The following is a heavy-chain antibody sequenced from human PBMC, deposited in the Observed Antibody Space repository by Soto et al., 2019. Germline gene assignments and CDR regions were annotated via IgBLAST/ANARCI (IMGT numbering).Heavy chain of an antibody. CDR3: ARDHEGWFDP. V-gene: IGHV4-59*01. CDR2: IYYSGST. Sequence: QVQLQESGPGLVKPSETLSLTCTVSGGSISCYYWSWIRQPPGKGLEWIGYIYYSGSTNYNPSLKSRVTISVDTSKNQFSLKLSSVTAADTAVYYCARDHEGWFDPWGQGTLVTVSS. CDR1: GGSISCYY. J-gene: IGHJ5*02.